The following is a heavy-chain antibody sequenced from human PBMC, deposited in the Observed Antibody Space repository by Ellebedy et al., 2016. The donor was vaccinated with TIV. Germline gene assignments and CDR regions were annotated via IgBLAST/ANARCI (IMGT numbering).Heavy chain of an antibody. CDR3: ARYNSGWKIFDY. Sequence: SQTLSLTCAISGDSVSNKYATWNWIRQSPSRGLEWLGRTYYRSKWYYEYAVSVYSRITINPDTSKNQFSLQLNSVTPEDTAVYYCARYNSGWKIFDYWGQGTLVTVSS. J-gene: IGHJ4*02. CDR2: TYYRSKWYY. V-gene: IGHV6-1*01. D-gene: IGHD6-19*01. CDR1: GDSVSNKYAT.